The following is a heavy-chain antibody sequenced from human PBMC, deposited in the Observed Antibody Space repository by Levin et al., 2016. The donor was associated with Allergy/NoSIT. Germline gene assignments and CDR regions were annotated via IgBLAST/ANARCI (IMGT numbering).Heavy chain of an antibody. D-gene: IGHD2-2*01. J-gene: IGHJ4*02. CDR2: TYYRSKWYN. V-gene: IGHV6-1*01. CDR3: ARFIVVVPAAGPSYYFDY. Sequence: WIRQSPSRGLEWLGRTYYRSKWYNDYAVSVKSRITINPDTSKNQFSLQLNSVTPEDTAVYYCARFIVVVPAAGPSYYFDYWGQGTLVTVSS.